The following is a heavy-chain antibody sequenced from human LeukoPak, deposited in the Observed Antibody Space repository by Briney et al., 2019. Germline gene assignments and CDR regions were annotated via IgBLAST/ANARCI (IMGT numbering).Heavy chain of an antibody. Sequence: ASVKVSCKASGYTFTGYYMHWVRQAPGQGREWMGWINPNSGGTDYAQKFQGRVTMTRETSISTAYMELTRLRSDDTAVYYCASSQGDYGDYVSFDLWGRGTLVTVSS. CDR3: ASSQGDYGDYVSFDL. J-gene: IGHJ2*01. CDR1: GYTFTGYY. CDR2: INPNSGGT. V-gene: IGHV1-2*02. D-gene: IGHD4-17*01.